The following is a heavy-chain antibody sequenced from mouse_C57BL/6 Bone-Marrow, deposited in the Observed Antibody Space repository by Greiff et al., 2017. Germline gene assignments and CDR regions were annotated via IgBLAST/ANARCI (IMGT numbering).Heavy chain of an antibody. V-gene: IGHV14-4*01. CDR2: IDPENGDT. CDR3: TTPFYYYGSRRFDY. CDR1: GFNIKDDY. D-gene: IGHD1-1*01. J-gene: IGHJ2*01. Sequence: VQLQQSGAELVRPGASVKLSCTASGFNIKDDYMHWVKQRPEQGLEWIGWIDPENGDTEYAPKFQGKATITADTSSNTAYLQLSSLTSEDPAVYYCTTPFYYYGSRRFDYWGQGTTLTVSS.